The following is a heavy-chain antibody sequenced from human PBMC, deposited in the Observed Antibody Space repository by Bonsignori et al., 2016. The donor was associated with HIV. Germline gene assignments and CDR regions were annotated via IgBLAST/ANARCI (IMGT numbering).Heavy chain of an antibody. D-gene: IGHD3-9*01. CDR3: VRSVFDWLSFSSAGCWFDP. V-gene: IGHV4-38-2*01. CDR1: GYSINRGYY. J-gene: IGHJ5*02. Sequence: SQTLSLTCGASGYSINRGYYWGWIRQPPGKGLEWIGSISHGGSSYYNPSLKSRVTISMEASTNQFSLRLTSVAAADTAIYYCVRSVFDWLSFSSAGCWFDPWGQGILVTVSS. CDR2: ISHGGSS.